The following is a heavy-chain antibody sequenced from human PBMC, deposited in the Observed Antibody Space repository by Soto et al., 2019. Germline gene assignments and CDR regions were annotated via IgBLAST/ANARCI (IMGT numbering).Heavy chain of an antibody. Sequence: QVQLQESGPGLVESAQTLSLTCSVSGASITSPDYYWIWIRQPPGRGLEWIGSIYYSGNTFYKTSRQRRLTISPDTTSNQFSLKLNFVTAADTAVYYCAAFGVASMNWLHPWGQGTLVTVSS. D-gene: IGHD3-3*01. J-gene: IGHJ5*02. CDR3: AAFGVASMNWLHP. CDR1: GASITSPDYY. CDR2: IYYSGNT. V-gene: IGHV4-30-4*01.